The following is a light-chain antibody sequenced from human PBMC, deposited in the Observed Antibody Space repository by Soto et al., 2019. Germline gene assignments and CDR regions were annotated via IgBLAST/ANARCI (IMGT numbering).Light chain of an antibody. CDR2: EVS. Sequence: QSALTQPASVSGSPGQSITISCTGTSSDIGGYNYVSWYQQYPGKAPKLMIYEVSNRPSGVSNRFSGSKSGNTASLTISGLQAEDEADYYCCSYTSTSTLFGAGTKLTVL. CDR3: CSYTSTSTL. V-gene: IGLV2-14*01. CDR1: SSDIGGYNY. J-gene: IGLJ2*01.